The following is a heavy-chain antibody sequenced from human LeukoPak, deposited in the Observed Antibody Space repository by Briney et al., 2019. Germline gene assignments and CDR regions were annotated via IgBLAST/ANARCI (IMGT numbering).Heavy chain of an antibody. CDR3: AREHIAAAEGY. D-gene: IGHD6-13*01. Sequence: GGSLRLSCAASRFSFSSYWMSWVRQAPGKGLEWVSSISSSSSYIYYADSVKGRFTISRDNAKNSLYLQMNSLRAEDTAVYYCAREHIAAAEGYWGQGTLVTVSS. CDR2: ISSSSSYI. V-gene: IGHV3-21*01. J-gene: IGHJ4*02. CDR1: RFSFSSYW.